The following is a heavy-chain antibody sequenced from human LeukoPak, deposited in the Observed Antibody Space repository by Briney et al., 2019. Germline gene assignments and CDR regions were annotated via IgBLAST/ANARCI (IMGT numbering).Heavy chain of an antibody. CDR1: GYTFTGYY. CDR2: INPNSGGT. Sequence: ASVKVSCKASGYTFTGYYMHWVRQAPGQGLEWMGWINPNSGGTNYAQKFQGRVTMTRDTYISTAYMELSRLRSDDTAVYYCARDSRYCSGGSCFFWFDPWGQGTLVTVSS. D-gene: IGHD2-15*01. J-gene: IGHJ5*02. V-gene: IGHV1-2*02. CDR3: ARDSRYCSGGSCFFWFDP.